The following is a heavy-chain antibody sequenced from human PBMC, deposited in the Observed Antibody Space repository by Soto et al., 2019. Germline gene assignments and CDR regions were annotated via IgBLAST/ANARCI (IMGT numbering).Heavy chain of an antibody. V-gene: IGHV4-34*01. J-gene: IGHJ4*02. Sequence: PSETLSLTGAVYGGSFSGYYWTWIRQPPGTGLEWIGEINHSGSTNYNPSLKSRVTISVDTSKNQFSLKLTSVTAADTAVYYCARDKIAGLFDYCGQGTLVT. CDR3: ARDKIAGLFDY. CDR2: INHSGST. CDR1: GGSFSGYY. D-gene: IGHD2-21*01.